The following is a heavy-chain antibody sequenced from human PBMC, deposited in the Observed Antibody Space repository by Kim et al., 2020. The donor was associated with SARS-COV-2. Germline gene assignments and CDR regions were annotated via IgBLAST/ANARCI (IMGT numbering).Heavy chain of an antibody. D-gene: IGHD1-7*01. J-gene: IGHJ6*02. V-gene: IGHV3-33*01. CDR2: IWYDGSNK. CDR1: GFTFSSYG. CDR3: ARDGENWNYPPKLYYYYGMDV. Sequence: GGSLRLSCAASGFTFSSYGMHWVRQAPGKGLEWVAVIWYDGSNKYYADSVKGRFTISRDNSKNTLYLQMNSLRAEDTAVYYCARDGENWNYPPKLYYYYGMDVWGQGTTVTVSS.